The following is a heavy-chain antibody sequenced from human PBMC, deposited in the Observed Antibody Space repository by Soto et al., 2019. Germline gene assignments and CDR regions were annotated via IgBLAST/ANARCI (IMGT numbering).Heavy chain of an antibody. D-gene: IGHD2-15*01. J-gene: IGHJ4*02. Sequence: SETLSLTCTVSGGSISSGGYYWSCIRQHPGKGLEWIGYIYYSGSTYYNPSLKSRVTISVDTSKNQFSLKLSSVAAADTAVYYCARDPGICSGGSCYSDPYFDYWGQGTLVTVSS. CDR1: GGSISSGGYY. V-gene: IGHV4-31*03. CDR3: ARDPGICSGGSCYSDPYFDY. CDR2: IYYSGST.